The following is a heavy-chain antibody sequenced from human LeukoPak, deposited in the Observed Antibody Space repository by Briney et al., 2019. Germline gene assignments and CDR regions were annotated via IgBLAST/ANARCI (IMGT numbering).Heavy chain of an antibody. Sequence: SETLSLTCTVSRVSISSYYGSWIRQPPGKGLEWIGYIYYSGSTNYNPSLKSRVTISVDTSKNQFSLKLSSVTAADTAVYYCAREDPPLYWGQGTLVTVSS. CDR2: IYYSGST. J-gene: IGHJ4*02. CDR1: RVSISSYY. CDR3: AREDPPLY. V-gene: IGHV4-59*01.